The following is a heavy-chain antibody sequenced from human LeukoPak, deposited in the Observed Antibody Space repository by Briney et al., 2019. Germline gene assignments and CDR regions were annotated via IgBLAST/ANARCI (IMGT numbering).Heavy chain of an antibody. J-gene: IGHJ4*02. CDR2: IYTSGST. CDR3: ARAESTSTVTPFDY. CDR1: GGSISSGSYY. V-gene: IGHV4-61*02. Sequence: PSQTLSLTCTVSGGSISSGSYYWSWIRQPAGKGLEWIRRIYTSGSTNYNPSLKSRVTISVDTSKNQFSLKLSSVTAADTAVYYCARAESTSTVTPFDYWGQGTLVTVSS. D-gene: IGHD4-11*01.